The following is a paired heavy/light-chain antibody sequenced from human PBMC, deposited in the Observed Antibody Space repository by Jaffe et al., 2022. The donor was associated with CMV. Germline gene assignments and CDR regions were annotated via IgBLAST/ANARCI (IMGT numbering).Light chain of an antibody. CDR2: GAS. Sequence: IVLTQSPGTLSLSPGERATLSCRASQSISTYLAWYQRKPGQAPRLLIYGASSRATGIPDRFAGSGSGTDFTLTITRLEPEDFAVYYCQQYGSSLETFGQGTKVEIK. CDR1: QSISTY. J-gene: IGKJ1*01. CDR3: QQYGSSLET. V-gene: IGKV3-20*01.
Heavy chain of an antibody. D-gene: IGHD3-10*01. J-gene: IGHJ4*02. CDR3: TRRGLVGRVGGVKPEGRFYDY. Sequence: EVQLVDSGGALVQPGRSLRLSCTTSGFTFGVYAINWVRQAPGKGLEWVGFIRSKTYGGTPEYAASVKGRFTISRDDSESIAYLQMDNLRDEDTALYFCTRRGLVGRVGGVKPEGRFYDYWGQGTLVTVSS. CDR1: GFTFGVYA. V-gene: IGHV3-49*04. CDR2: IRSKTYGGTP.